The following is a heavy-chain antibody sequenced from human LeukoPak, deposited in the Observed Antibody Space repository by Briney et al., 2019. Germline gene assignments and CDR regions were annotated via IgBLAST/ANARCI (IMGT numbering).Heavy chain of an antibody. CDR1: GFTFSGYA. V-gene: IGHV3-30*04. D-gene: IGHD3-16*01. CDR3: AREDYGYYFDY. CDR2: ISYDGSNK. J-gene: IGHJ4*02. Sequence: GGSLRLSCAASGFTFSGYAMHWVRQAPGKGLEWVAVISYDGSNKYYADSVKGRFTISRDNSKNTLYLQMNSLRAEDTAVYYCAREDYGYYFDYWGQGTLVTVSS.